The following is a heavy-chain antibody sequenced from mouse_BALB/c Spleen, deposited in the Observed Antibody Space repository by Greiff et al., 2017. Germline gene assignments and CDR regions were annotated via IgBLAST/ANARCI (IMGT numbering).Heavy chain of an antibody. D-gene: IGHD2-4*01. Sequence: QVQLKESGPGLVAPSQSLSITCTVSGFSLSSYSVHWVRQPPGKGLEWLGMIWGGGSTDYNSALKSRLSISKDNSKSQVFLKMNSLQTDDTAMYYCARNGDSDYDGGAHYYAMDYWGQGTSVTVSS. J-gene: IGHJ4*01. CDR2: IWGGGST. V-gene: IGHV2-6-4*01. CDR1: GFSLSSYS. CDR3: ARNGDSDYDGGAHYYAMDY.